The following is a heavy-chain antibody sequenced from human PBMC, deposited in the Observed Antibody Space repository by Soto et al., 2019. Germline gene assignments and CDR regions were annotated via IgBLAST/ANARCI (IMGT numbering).Heavy chain of an antibody. CDR1: GYTFTSYG. D-gene: IGHD3-22*01. V-gene: IGHV1-18*01. CDR3: AREGGYYDSSGMDV. Sequence: ASVKVSCQASGYTFTSYGISWVRQAPGQGLEWMGWISAYNGNTNYAQKLQGRVTMTTDTSTSTAYMELRSLRSDDTAVYYCAREGGYYDSSGMDVWGQGTTVTVSS. J-gene: IGHJ6*02. CDR2: ISAYNGNT.